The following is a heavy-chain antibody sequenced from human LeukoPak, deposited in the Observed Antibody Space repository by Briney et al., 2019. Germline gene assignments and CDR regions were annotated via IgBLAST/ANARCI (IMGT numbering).Heavy chain of an antibody. Sequence: GESLRLSCAASGFTFTTYDMNWVRQAPGKGLEWVSYISRDSAYMYLADSVKGRFTISRDNAKNSLYLQMNSLRAEDTAVYYCAKRIVGPYFYYFDYWGQGTLVTVSS. CDR3: AKRIVGPYFYYFDY. CDR2: ISRDSAYM. J-gene: IGHJ4*02. D-gene: IGHD1-26*01. CDR1: GFTFTTYD. V-gene: IGHV3-21*01.